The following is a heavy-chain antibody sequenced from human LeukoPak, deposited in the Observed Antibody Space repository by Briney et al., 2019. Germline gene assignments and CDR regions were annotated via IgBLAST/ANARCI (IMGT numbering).Heavy chain of an antibody. V-gene: IGHV5-51*01. CDR1: GYSFTSYW. CDR3: ARGRGYSYNYYYFDY. CDR2: IYPGDSDA. D-gene: IGHD5-12*01. Sequence: GESLKISCKGSGYSFTSYWIGWVRQMPGKGLKWMGIIYPGDSDARYSPSFQGQVTISADKSVSTAYLQWSSLKASDTAIYYCARGRGYSYNYYYFDYWGQGTLVTVSS. J-gene: IGHJ4*02.